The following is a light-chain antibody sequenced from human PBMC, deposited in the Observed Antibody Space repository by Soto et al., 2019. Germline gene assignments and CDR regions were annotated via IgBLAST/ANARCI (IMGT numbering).Light chain of an antibody. J-gene: IGKJ1*01. CDR3: QQYDNWWT. V-gene: IGKV3-15*01. Sequence: EIVMTQSPATLSVSPGERATLSCRASQSVSSNLAWYQKKPGQAPRLLIYGASTRATGIPARFSGSGSGTKFTLTISSLQSEDFAVYYCQQYDNWWTFGQGTRVEIK. CDR1: QSVSSN. CDR2: GAS.